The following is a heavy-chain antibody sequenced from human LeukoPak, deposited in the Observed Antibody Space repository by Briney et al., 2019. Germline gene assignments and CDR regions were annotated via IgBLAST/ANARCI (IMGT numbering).Heavy chain of an antibody. Sequence: GGSLRLSCAASGFTFSNYAMSWVRQAPGKGLEWVSGITGSGGSTYYADSVKGRFSISRDNSKNTLYLQMSSLRADDTAAYYCAKPPYDSSGYLGWFDPWGQGTLVTVSS. J-gene: IGHJ5*02. D-gene: IGHD3-22*01. CDR1: GFTFSNYA. V-gene: IGHV3-23*01. CDR2: ITGSGGST. CDR3: AKPPYDSSGYLGWFDP.